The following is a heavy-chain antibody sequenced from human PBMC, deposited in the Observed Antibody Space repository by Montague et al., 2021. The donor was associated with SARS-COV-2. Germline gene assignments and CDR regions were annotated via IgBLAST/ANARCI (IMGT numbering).Heavy chain of an antibody. CDR2: TYYRSNWYN. Sequence: CAISGDSVSSDSAAWHWVRQSPSRGLEWLGRTYYRSNWYNDYAVSVQSRITIKSDTSKNQISLQLNSVTPGDTAVYYCARDLRWRYGYGMDVWGQGTTVTV. CDR1: GDSVSSDSAA. D-gene: IGHD3-16*01. J-gene: IGHJ6*02. V-gene: IGHV6-1*01. CDR3: ARDLRWRYGYGMDV.